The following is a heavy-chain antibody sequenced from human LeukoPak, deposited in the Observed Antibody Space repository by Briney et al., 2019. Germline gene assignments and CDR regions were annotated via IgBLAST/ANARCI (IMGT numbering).Heavy chain of an antibody. CDR3: ARDQMTTVTTDDAFDI. CDR1: GFTFSSYS. CDR2: ISSSSSYI. V-gene: IGHV3-21*04. J-gene: IGHJ3*02. Sequence: GGSLRLSCAASGFTFSSYSMNWVRQAPGKGLEWVSSISSSSSYIYYADSVKGRFTISRDNAKNSLYLQMDSLRAEDTAGYYCARDQMTTVTTDDAFDIWGQGTMVTVSS. D-gene: IGHD4-17*01.